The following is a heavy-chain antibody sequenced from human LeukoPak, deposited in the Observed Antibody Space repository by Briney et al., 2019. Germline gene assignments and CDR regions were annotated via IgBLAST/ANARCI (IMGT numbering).Heavy chain of an antibody. CDR2: INHSGST. CDR3: ARIAAAGLVYGMDV. Sequence: KPSETLSLTCAVYGGSFSGYYWSWIRQPPGKGLEWIGEINHSGSTNYNPSLKSRVTISVDTSKNQFSLKLSSVTAADTAVYYCARIAAAGLVYGMDVWGQGTTVTVSS. CDR1: GGSFSGYY. D-gene: IGHD6-13*01. V-gene: IGHV4-34*01. J-gene: IGHJ6*02.